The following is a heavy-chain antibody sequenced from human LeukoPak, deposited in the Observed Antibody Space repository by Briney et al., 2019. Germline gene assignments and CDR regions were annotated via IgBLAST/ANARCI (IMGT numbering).Heavy chain of an antibody. CDR3: ASAITMVRGEPYYYMDV. CDR2: INSDGSST. V-gene: IGHV3-74*01. Sequence: PGGSLRLSCAASGFTFSSYWMHWVRQAPGKGLVWVSRINSDGSSTSYADSVKGRFTISRDNAKNTLYLQMNSLRAEDTAVYYCASAITMVRGEPYYYMDVWGKGTTVTVSS. D-gene: IGHD3-10*01. J-gene: IGHJ6*03. CDR1: GFTFSSYW.